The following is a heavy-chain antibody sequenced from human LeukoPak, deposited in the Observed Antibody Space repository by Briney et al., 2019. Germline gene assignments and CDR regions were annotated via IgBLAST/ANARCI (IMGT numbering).Heavy chain of an antibody. CDR1: GFTFSSYW. Sequence: PGGSLRLSCAASGFTFSSYWMSWVRQAPGKGLEWVANIKQDGSEKYYVDSVKGRFTISRDNAKNSLYLQMNSLRAEDTAVYYCTRHREYCGGDCYLDYYYYMDVWGKGTTVTVSS. CDR3: TRHREYCGGDCYLDYYYYMDV. D-gene: IGHD2-21*02. J-gene: IGHJ6*03. V-gene: IGHV3-7*01. CDR2: IKQDGSEK.